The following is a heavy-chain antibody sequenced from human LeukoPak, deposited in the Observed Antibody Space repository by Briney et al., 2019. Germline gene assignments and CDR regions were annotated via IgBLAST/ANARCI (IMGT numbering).Heavy chain of an antibody. V-gene: IGHV4-59*01. D-gene: IGHD1-26*01. CDR2: IYYSGST. Sequence: SETLSLTCTVSGASISRYYWSWIRQPPGKGLEWLGYIYYSGSTSSNPSLKSRVTISVDTSKNQFSLKLTSVTAADTAMYYCARIRGWEGSRSYYYYYMDVWGKGTTVTVSS. CDR3: ARIRGWEGSRSYYYYYMDV. J-gene: IGHJ6*03. CDR1: GASISRYY.